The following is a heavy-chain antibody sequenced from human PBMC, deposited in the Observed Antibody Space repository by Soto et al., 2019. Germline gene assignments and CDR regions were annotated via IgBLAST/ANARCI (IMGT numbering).Heavy chain of an antibody. D-gene: IGHD2-15*01. CDR3: ARPFSGYCSGGSCYYTAFQH. CDR1: GGSISSSSYY. V-gene: IGHV4-39*01. J-gene: IGHJ1*01. Sequence: SETLSLTCTVSGGSISSSSYYWGWIRQPPGKGLEWIGSIYYSGSTYYNPSLKSRVTISVDTSKNQFSLKLSSVTAADTAVYYCARPFSGYCSGGSCYYTAFQHWGQGTLVTVSS. CDR2: IYYSGST.